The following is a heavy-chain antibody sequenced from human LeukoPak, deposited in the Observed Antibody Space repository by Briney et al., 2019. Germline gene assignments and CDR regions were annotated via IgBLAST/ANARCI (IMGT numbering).Heavy chain of an antibody. Sequence: PSETLSLTCSVAGGSIINYYWSWIRQSAGTVLEWVGRIYITGSTTYNPSLQSRLSMSVDTSKNQFSLRLRSVSAADTAVYYCARLKYYDSTGYSPGYYMDVWGKGITVTVSS. CDR2: IYITGST. CDR3: ARLKYYDSTGYSPGYYMDV. D-gene: IGHD3-22*01. J-gene: IGHJ6*03. V-gene: IGHV4-4*07. CDR1: GGSIINYY.